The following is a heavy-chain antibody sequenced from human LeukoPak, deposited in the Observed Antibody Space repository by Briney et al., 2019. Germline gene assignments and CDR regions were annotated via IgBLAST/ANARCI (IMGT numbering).Heavy chain of an antibody. CDR3: ARDGFFDFWGGYYHPY. J-gene: IGHJ4*01. CDR2: INTNTGNP. Sequence: ASVKVSCKASGYTFTNYAINWVRQAPGQGLELMGWINTNTGNPTYAQGSTGRFVFSLDTSVNTAYLQITSLKPEDTALYFCARDGFFDFWGGYYHPYWGQGTLVTVSS. D-gene: IGHD3-3*01. CDR1: GYTFTNYA. V-gene: IGHV7-4-1*02.